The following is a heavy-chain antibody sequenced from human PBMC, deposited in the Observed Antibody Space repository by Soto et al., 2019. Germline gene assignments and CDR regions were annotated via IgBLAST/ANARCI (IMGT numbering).Heavy chain of an antibody. V-gene: IGHV1-3*01. Sequence: GASMKVSCKASGYTFSRYAIHWVRQAPGQRLEWMGWINAGNGNTKYSQKFEGRVTLTTDTSANTVYMELSSLRFEDTALYYCARDQQFRNWFDSWGQGTLVTVSS. J-gene: IGHJ5*01. CDR3: ARDQQFRNWFDS. D-gene: IGHD6-13*01. CDR2: INAGNGNT. CDR1: GYTFSRYA.